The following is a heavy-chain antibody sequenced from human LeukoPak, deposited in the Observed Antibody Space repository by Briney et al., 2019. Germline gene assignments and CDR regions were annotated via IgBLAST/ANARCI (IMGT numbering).Heavy chain of an antibody. CDR2: INHSGST. J-gene: IGHJ4*02. CDR3: AIIAARPQAVIDY. CDR1: GGSISSGGYY. V-gene: IGHV4-39*07. Sequence: SETLSLTCTVSGGSISSGGYYWSWIRQPPGKGLEWIGEINHSGSTNYNPSLKSRVTISVDTSKNQFSLKLSSVTAADTAVYYCAIIAARPQAVIDYWGQGTLVTVSS. D-gene: IGHD6-6*01.